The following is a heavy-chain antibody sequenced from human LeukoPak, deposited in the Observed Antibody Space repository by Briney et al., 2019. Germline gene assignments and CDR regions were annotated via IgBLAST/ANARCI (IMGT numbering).Heavy chain of an antibody. V-gene: IGHV1-69*04. CDR2: IIPILGIA. CDR1: GGTFSSYA. D-gene: IGHD6-19*01. CDR3: ARILEKVGWIYDAFDI. Sequence: GSSVKVSCKASGGTFSSYAISWVRQAPGQGLEWMGRIIPILGIANYAQKFQGRVTITADKSTSTAYMELSSLRSEDTAVYYCARILEKVGWIYDAFDIWGQGTMVTVSS. J-gene: IGHJ3*02.